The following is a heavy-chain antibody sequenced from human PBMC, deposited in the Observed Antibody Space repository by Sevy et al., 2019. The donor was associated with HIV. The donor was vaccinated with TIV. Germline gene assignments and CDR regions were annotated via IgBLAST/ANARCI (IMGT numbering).Heavy chain of an antibody. CDR1: GYTFTSYG. V-gene: IGHV1-18*01. Sequence: ASVKVSCKASGYTFTSYGISWVRQAPGQGLEWMGWISAYNGNTNYAQKLQGRVTMTTDTSTSTAYLELRSLGSDDTAVYYCARYYYDKGFDPWGQGTLVTVSS. CDR3: ARYYYDKGFDP. CDR2: ISAYNGNT. J-gene: IGHJ5*02. D-gene: IGHD3-22*01.